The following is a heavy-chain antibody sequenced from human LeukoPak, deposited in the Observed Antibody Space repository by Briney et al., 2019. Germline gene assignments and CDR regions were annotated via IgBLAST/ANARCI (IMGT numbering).Heavy chain of an antibody. J-gene: IGHJ4*02. CDR1: GGSISSYY. D-gene: IGHD3-22*01. V-gene: IGHV4-59*01. Sequence: SETLSLTCTVSGGSISSYYWSWIRQPPGKGLEWIGYIYYSGSTNYNPSLKSRVTISVDTSKNQFSLKLSSVTAADTAVYYCARRIYYYVLKYFDYWGQGTLVTVSS. CDR2: IYYSGST. CDR3: ARRIYYYVLKYFDY.